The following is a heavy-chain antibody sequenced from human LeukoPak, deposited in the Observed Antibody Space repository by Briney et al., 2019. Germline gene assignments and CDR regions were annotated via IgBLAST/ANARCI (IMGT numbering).Heavy chain of an antibody. CDR2: IAVGNGHT. V-gene: IGHV1-58*02. CDR3: AATGSETDAFDI. J-gene: IGHJ3*02. CDR1: GFTFSTSA. D-gene: IGHD6-25*01. Sequence: SVKVSCKASGFTFSTSAMQWVRQARGQRPECIGWIAVGNGHTNYAQKFQERVSITRDMSTTTAYMELSNLRSEDTAVYYCAATGSETDAFDIWGQGTMVTVSS.